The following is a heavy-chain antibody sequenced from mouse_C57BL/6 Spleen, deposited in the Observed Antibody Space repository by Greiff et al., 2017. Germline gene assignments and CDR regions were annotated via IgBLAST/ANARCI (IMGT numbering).Heavy chain of an antibody. Sequence: QVQLQQPGTELVKPGASVKLSCKASGYTFTSYWMHWVKQRPGQGLEWIGNINPSNGGTNYNEKFKSKATLTVDKSSSTAYMQLSSLTSEDSAVYYCARKGSYYGSSHGYFDVWGTGTTVTVSS. J-gene: IGHJ1*03. CDR3: ARKGSYYGSSHGYFDV. V-gene: IGHV1-53*01. CDR2: INPSNGGT. CDR1: GYTFTSYW. D-gene: IGHD1-1*01.